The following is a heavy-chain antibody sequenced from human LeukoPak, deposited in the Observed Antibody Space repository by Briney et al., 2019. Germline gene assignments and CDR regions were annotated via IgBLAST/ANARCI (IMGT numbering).Heavy chain of an antibody. D-gene: IGHD3-16*01. J-gene: IGHJ4*02. CDR3: VLWTQGPFDY. CDR1: GFTFSNYW. Sequence: PGGSLRLSCEGSGFTFSNYWMGWVRQAPGKGLQWVANIKTDGSEKYYVDSVKGRFTISRDNAKNSLYLQMNSLRAEDTAVYYCVLWTQGPFDYWGQGTLVTVSS. V-gene: IGHV3-7*01. CDR2: IKTDGSEK.